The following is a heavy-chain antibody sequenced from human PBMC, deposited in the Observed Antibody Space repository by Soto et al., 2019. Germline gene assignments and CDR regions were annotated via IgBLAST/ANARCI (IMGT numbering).Heavy chain of an antibody. V-gene: IGHV3-11*06. CDR2: ISSSSSYT. Sequence: GGSLRLSCAASGFTFSDYYMSWIRQAPGKGLEWISYISSSSSYTNYADSVKGRFTISRDNAKNSLYLQMNSLRAEDTAVYYCARDVVWGASSFGYYYYYGMDVWGQGTTVTVSS. CDR1: GFTFSDYY. D-gene: IGHD3-10*01. J-gene: IGHJ6*02. CDR3: ARDVVWGASSFGYYYYYGMDV.